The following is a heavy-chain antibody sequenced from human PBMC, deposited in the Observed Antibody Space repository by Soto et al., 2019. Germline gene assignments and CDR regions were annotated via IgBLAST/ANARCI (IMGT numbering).Heavy chain of an antibody. CDR1: GFTFSSYS. D-gene: IGHD3-3*01. V-gene: IGHV3-21*01. Sequence: GGSLRLSCAASGFTFSSYSMNWVRQAPGKGLEWVSSISSSSSYIYYADSVKGRFTISRDNAKNSLYLQMNSLRAEDTAVYYYARPLDFGVVTPYYYYGMDVWGQGTTVTVSS. J-gene: IGHJ6*02. CDR3: ARPLDFGVVTPYYYYGMDV. CDR2: ISSSSSYI.